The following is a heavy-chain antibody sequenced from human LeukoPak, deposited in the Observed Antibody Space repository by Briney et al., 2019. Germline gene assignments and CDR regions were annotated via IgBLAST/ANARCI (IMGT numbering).Heavy chain of an antibody. CDR2: IYSGGST. J-gene: IGHJ4*02. V-gene: IGHV3-66*01. CDR1: GFTVSSNY. Sequence: GGSLRLSCAASGFTVSSNYMSWVRQAPGKGLEWVSVIYSGGSTYYADSVKGRFTISRDNSKNTLYLQMNSLRAEDTAVHYCARVGAYYDFWSGYDYWGQGTLVTVSS. D-gene: IGHD3-3*01. CDR3: ARVGAYYDFWSGYDY.